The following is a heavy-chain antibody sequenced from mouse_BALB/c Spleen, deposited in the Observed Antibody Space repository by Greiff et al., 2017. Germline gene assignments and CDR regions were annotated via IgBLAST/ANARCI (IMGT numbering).Heavy chain of an antibody. CDR2: IDPANGNT. CDR1: GFNIKDTY. CDR3: ARNYYGSSLFAY. V-gene: IGHV14-3*02. J-gene: IGHJ3*01. Sequence: EVQLQQSGAELVKPGASVKLSCTASGFNIKDTYMHWVKQRPEQGLEWIGRIDPANGNTKYDPKFQGKATITADTSSNTAYLQLSSLTSEDTAVYYCARNYYGSSLFAYWGQGTLVTVAA. D-gene: IGHD1-1*01.